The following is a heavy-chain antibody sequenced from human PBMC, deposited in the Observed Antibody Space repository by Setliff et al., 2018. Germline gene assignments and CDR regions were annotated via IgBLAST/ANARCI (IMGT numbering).Heavy chain of an antibody. Sequence: ASVKVSCKASGGTFSSYAISWVRQAPGQGLEWMGGIIPIFGTANYAQKFQGRVTITADESTSTAYMELSSLRSEDTAVYYCARDLIDPDYGDYLSFYYYGMDVLGQGTTVTVSS. D-gene: IGHD4-17*01. CDR2: IIPIFGTA. CDR3: ARDLIDPDYGDYLSFYYYGMDV. CDR1: GGTFSSYA. V-gene: IGHV1-69*13. J-gene: IGHJ6*02.